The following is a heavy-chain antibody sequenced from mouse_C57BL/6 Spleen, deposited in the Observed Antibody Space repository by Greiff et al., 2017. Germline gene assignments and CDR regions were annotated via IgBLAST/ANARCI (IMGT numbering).Heavy chain of an antibody. CDR2: IYPRSGNT. CDR1: GYTFTSYG. V-gene: IGHV1-81*01. D-gene: IGHD1-1*01. CDR3: ARSQVLYYGSSYDFDY. Sequence: QVQLQQSGAELARPGASVKLSCKASGYTFTSYGISWVKQRTGQGLEWIGEIYPRSGNTYYNEKFKGKATLTADKSSSTAYMELRSLTSEDSAVYFCARSQVLYYGSSYDFDYWGQGTTLTVSS. J-gene: IGHJ2*01.